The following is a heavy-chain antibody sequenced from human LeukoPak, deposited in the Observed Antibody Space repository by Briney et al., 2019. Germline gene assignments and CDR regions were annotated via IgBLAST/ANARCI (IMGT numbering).Heavy chain of an antibody. V-gene: IGHV3-30*18. D-gene: IGHD3-3*01. Sequence: GGSLRLSCAASGFTFSSYGLHWVRQAPGKGLEWTAVISYDGTNKYYADSVKGRFTISRDNSKNTLYLQMNSLRAEDTAVYYCAKDLNYDFWSGLGNWGQGTLVTVSS. CDR3: AKDLNYDFWSGLGN. CDR2: ISYDGTNK. J-gene: IGHJ4*02. CDR1: GFTFSSYG.